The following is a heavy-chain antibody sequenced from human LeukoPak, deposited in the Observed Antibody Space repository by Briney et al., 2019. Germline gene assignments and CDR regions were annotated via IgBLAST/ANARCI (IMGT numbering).Heavy chain of an antibody. D-gene: IGHD6-6*01. V-gene: IGHV3-11*04. CDR3: AKDLVRSSSIIDY. J-gene: IGHJ4*02. CDR1: GFSFSDYY. CDR2: ISSGGDFI. Sequence: GGSLRLSCAASGFSFSDYYMTWIRQAPGKGLEWVSYISSGGDFIHYADSVEGRFTISRDNTKKSLYLQMNSLRAEDTAVYYCAKDLVRSSSIIDYWGQGTLVTVSS.